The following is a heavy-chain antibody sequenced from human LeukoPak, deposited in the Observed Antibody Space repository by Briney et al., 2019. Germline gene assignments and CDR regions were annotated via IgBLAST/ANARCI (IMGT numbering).Heavy chain of an antibody. Sequence: GGSPRLSCAASGFIFSGYAMSWVRQAPGKGLEWVSSISGSGADTYYADSVKGRFTISRDNSKNTLYLQMNSLRAEDTAVYYCARDLGVVRGAITPDYWGQGTLVTVSS. J-gene: IGHJ4*02. CDR2: ISGSGADT. CDR3: ARDLGVVRGAITPDY. D-gene: IGHD3-10*01. CDR1: GFIFSGYA. V-gene: IGHV3-23*01.